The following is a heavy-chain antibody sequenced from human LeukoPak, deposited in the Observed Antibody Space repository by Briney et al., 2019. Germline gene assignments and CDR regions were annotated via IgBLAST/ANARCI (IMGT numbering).Heavy chain of an antibody. CDR2: INSDGSSI. J-gene: IGHJ4*02. CDR3: AALDYGHDY. V-gene: IGHV3-74*03. Sequence: GGSLRLSCAASGFTFNTYWMHWVRRAPGKGLVWVSRINSDGSSIKYADSVKGRFTISRDNAKNTLYLQMNSLRAEDTAVYYCAALDYGHDYWGQGTLVTVSS. D-gene: IGHD3-16*01. CDR1: GFTFNTYW.